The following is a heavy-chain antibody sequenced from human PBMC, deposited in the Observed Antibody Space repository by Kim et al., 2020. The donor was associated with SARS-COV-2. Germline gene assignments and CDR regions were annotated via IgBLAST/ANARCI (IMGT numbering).Heavy chain of an antibody. CDR3: ANDRSPRWDLREDDF. V-gene: IGHV3-23*01. CDR2: ISGSGTNT. J-gene: IGHJ4*02. CDR1: GFTFSNYA. Sequence: GGSLRLSCAASGFTFSNYAMTWVRHAPGKGLEWVSAISGSGTNTYYADSVKGRFTISRDNSMNTLNLQMDSLRAEDTGVYYCANDRSPRWDLREDDFWGQGTLVTVSS. D-gene: IGHD1-26*01.